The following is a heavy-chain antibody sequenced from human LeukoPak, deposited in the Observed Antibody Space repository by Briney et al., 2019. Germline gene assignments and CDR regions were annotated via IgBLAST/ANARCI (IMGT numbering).Heavy chain of an antibody. D-gene: IGHD3/OR15-3a*01. CDR1: GFTFSSYS. CDR2: ISNSSSYI. Sequence: GGSLRLSCAVSGFTFSSYSMNWVRQAPGKGLEWVSSISNSSSYIYYADSVKGRFTISRDNAKNSLFLQMNSLRAEDTAVYYCARDKGLGHFDYWGQGTLVTVSS. CDR3: ARDKGLGHFDY. J-gene: IGHJ4*02. V-gene: IGHV3-21*01.